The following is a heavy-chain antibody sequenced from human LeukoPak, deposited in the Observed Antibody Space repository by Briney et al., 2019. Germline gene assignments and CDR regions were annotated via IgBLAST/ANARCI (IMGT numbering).Heavy chain of an antibody. CDR2: ISAYNGNT. CDR1: GYTFTSYG. CDR3: ARDKEDIVVVGAAGAFDI. Sequence: ASVKVSCKASGYTFTSYGISWGRQAPGQGREGMGWISAYNGNTNYAQKLQGRVTMTTETSTSTAYMELRSLRSDDTAVYYCARDKEDIVVVGAAGAFDIWGQGTMVTVSS. J-gene: IGHJ3*02. D-gene: IGHD2-15*01. V-gene: IGHV1-18*01.